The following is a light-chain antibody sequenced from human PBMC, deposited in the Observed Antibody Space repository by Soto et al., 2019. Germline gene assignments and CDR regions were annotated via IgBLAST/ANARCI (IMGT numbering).Light chain of an antibody. Sequence: DIHMTQSPSTLSASVGDRVTITCRASRSVSSWLAWYQQKPGKAPNLLIYKTSSLESGVPSRFSGSGSGTEFTLTISILQPDDFATYYCQHYNDYSWTFGQGTKVEIK. CDR1: RSVSSW. V-gene: IGKV1-5*03. CDR3: QHYNDYSWT. J-gene: IGKJ1*01. CDR2: KTS.